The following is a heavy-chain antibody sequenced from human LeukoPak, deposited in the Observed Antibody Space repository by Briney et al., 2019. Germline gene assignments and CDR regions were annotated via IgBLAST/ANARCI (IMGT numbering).Heavy chain of an antibody. CDR2: INHSGST. CDR1: GGSFSGYC. CDR3: ARESVQDWFDP. Sequence: PSETLSLTCAVYGGSFSGYCWSWIRQPPGKGLEWIGEINHSGSTNYNPSLKSRVTISVDTSKNQFSLKLSSVTAADTAVYYCARESVQDWFDPWGQGTLVTVSS. J-gene: IGHJ5*02. D-gene: IGHD1-1*01. V-gene: IGHV4-34*01.